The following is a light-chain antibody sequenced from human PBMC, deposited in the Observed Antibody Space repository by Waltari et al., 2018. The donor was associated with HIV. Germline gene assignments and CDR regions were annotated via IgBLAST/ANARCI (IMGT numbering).Light chain of an antibody. V-gene: IGKV1-39*01. CDR2: SAS. Sequence: DIQMTQSPSSVSADVGDRVIITCRASQAIKKYLNWYQQKPGRSPRLLIYSASGLQSGVPSTFSGSGSGVEFNFTIAALETEDSALFYCQQSHKTPLTFGGGTRIEIK. CDR1: QAIKKY. J-gene: IGKJ5*01. CDR3: QQSHKTPLT.